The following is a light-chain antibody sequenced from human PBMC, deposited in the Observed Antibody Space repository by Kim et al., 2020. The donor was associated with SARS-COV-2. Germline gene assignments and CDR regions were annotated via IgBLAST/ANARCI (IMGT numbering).Light chain of an antibody. J-gene: IGKJ4*01. CDR1: HSISIS. CDR2: GAS. V-gene: IGKV1-39*01. CDR3: QQSYSTRLT. Sequence: DIQMTQSPSSLSASVGDRVTITCRASHSISISLNWYQQKPGKAPKVLISGASTLQSGVPSRFSGSGSGTDFTLTISSLQPEDFATYYCQQSYSTRLTFGGGTKLEI.